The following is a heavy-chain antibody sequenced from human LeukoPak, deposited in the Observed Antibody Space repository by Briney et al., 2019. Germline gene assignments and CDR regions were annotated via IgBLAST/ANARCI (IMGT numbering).Heavy chain of an antibody. CDR3: ARDRRDYDSSGYYKNNYWYFDL. CDR2: ISSSSSYI. Sequence: PGGSLRLSCAASGFTFSSYSMNWVRQAPGKGLEWVSSISSSSSYIYYADSVKGRFTISRDNAKNSLYLQMNSLRAEDTAVYYCARDRRDYDSSGYYKNNYWYFDLWGRGTLVTVSS. D-gene: IGHD3-22*01. V-gene: IGHV3-21*01. CDR1: GFTFSSYS. J-gene: IGHJ2*01.